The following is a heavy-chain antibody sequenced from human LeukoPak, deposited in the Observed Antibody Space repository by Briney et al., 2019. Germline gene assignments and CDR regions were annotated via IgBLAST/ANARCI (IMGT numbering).Heavy chain of an antibody. J-gene: IGHJ4*02. Sequence: GRSLRLSCAASGFTFSSYGMHWVRQAPGKGLGWVAVIWYDGSNKYYADSVKGRFTISRDNSKNTLYLQMNSLRAEDTAVYYCARDRVRWDYYDSSGYYHEGVDYWGQGTLVTVSS. D-gene: IGHD3-22*01. CDR1: GFTFSSYG. CDR3: ARDRVRWDYYDSSGYYHEGVDY. V-gene: IGHV3-33*01. CDR2: IWYDGSNK.